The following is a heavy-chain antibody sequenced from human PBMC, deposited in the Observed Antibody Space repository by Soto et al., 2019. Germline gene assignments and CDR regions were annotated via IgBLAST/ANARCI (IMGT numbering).Heavy chain of an antibody. CDR3: ARETYFDY. J-gene: IGHJ4*02. CDR2: ISSSSGVI. CDR1: GFTFSNYI. V-gene: IGHV3-48*02. Sequence: EVQLVESGGGLVQPGGSLRLSCAASGFTFSNYIMNWVRQAPGKGLEWVSYISSSSGVIYYADSVKGRFTISRDNAKNSRHLQMNSLRDEDTAVYYCARETYFDYWGQGTLVTVSS.